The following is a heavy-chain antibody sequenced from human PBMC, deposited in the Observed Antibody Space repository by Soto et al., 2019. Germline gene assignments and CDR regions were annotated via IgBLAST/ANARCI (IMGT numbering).Heavy chain of an antibody. Sequence: GGSLRLSCVASGYTFSSYGMHWVRQAPGKGLEWVAIISYDGSNTYYADSVKGRFTISRDNSKNTLYLQMNSLRAEDTSVYYCAKEGGLSGSYYISSSYYFDYWGQGTLVTVSS. CDR3: AKEGGLSGSYYISSSYYFDY. V-gene: IGHV3-30*18. CDR1: GYTFSSYG. D-gene: IGHD1-26*01. CDR2: ISYDGSNT. J-gene: IGHJ4*02.